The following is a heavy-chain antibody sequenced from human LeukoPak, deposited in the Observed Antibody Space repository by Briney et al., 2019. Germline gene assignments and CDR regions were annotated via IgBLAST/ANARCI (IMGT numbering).Heavy chain of an antibody. CDR2: ISYDGSNK. CDR3: AKGYCSSTSCYTLYYFDY. J-gene: IGHJ4*02. V-gene: IGHV3-30*18. Sequence: GGSLRLSCAASGFTFSSYGMHWVRQAPGKGLEWVAVISYDGSNKYYADSVKGRFTISRNNSENTLYLQMNSLRAEDTAVYYCAKGYCSSTSCYTLYYFDYWGQGTLVTVSS. CDR1: GFTFSSYG. D-gene: IGHD2-2*02.